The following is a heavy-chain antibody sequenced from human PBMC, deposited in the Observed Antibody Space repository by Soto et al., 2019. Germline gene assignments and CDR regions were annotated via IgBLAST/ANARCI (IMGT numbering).Heavy chain of an antibody. CDR3: ARVPYYYDSSGNNWFNS. Sequence: ASVKVSCKASGYTFTSYGISWVRQAPGQGLEWMGWISAYNGNTNYAQKLQGRVTMTTDTSTSTAYMELRSLRSDDTAVYYCARVPYYYDSSGNNWFNSRGQGTMVTVPS. J-gene: IGHJ5*01. D-gene: IGHD3-22*01. CDR2: ISAYNGNT. V-gene: IGHV1-18*01. CDR1: GYTFTSYG.